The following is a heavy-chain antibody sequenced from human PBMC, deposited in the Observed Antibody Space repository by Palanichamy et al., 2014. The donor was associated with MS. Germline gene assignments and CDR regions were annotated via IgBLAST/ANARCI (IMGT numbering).Heavy chain of an antibody. V-gene: IGHV3-74*02. J-gene: IGHJ5*02. D-gene: IGHD6-13*01. CDR3: ARGGWQQLVSEGWFDP. CDR1: GLSVSSYW. CDR2: INSDGSST. Sequence: EVQLVEVWGRAWSSRGGPVRLSCVVSGLSVSSYWMHWVRQAPGKGLVWVSRINSDGSSTSYADSVKGRFTISRDNAKNTLYLQMNSLRAEDTAVYYCARGGWQQLVSEGWFDPWGQGTLVTVSS.